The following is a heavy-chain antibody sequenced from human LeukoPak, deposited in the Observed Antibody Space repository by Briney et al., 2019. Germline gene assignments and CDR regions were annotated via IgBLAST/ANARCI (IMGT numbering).Heavy chain of an antibody. CDR3: ARDDSYGYFDY. D-gene: IGHD5-18*01. Sequence: GRSLRLSCAASGFTFSSYAMYWVRQAPGKGLEWVAVISYDGSNKYYADSVKGRFTISRDNSKNTLYLQMNSLRAEDTAVYYCARDDSYGYFDYWGQGTLVTVSS. V-gene: IGHV3-30*01. CDR2: ISYDGSNK. CDR1: GFTFSSYA. J-gene: IGHJ4*02.